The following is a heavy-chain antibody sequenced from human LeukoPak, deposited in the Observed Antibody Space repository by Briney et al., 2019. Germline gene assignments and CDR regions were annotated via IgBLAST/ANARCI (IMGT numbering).Heavy chain of an antibody. D-gene: IGHD4-11*01. V-gene: IGHV3-74*01. Sequence: PGGSLRLSCVVSGFSFSDYWMHWVRKAPGKGLVWVSGIKTDGSDRRYADFVKGRFTISRDNAKNTLFLHMNSLRAEDTAVYYCIRDFLTVTTNDYWGQGTLVTVSS. CDR1: GFSFSDYW. J-gene: IGHJ4*02. CDR3: IRDFLTVTTNDY. CDR2: IKTDGSDR.